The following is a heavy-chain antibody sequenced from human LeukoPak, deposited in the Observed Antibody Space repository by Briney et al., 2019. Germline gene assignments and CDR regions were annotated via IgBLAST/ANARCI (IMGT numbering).Heavy chain of an antibody. V-gene: IGHV3-74*01. D-gene: IGHD3-10*01. CDR2: INSDGSST. CDR3: ARDSAGSGLDAFDI. J-gene: IGHJ3*02. Sequence: GGSLRLSCAASGFTFSSYWMHWVHQAPGKGLVWVSRINSDGSSTSYADSVKGRFTISRDNAKNTLYLQMNSLRAEDTAVYYCARDSAGSGLDAFDIWGQGTMVTVSS. CDR1: GFTFSSYW.